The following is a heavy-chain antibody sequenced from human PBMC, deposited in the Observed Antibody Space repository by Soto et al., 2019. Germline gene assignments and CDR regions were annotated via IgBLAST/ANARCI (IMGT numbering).Heavy chain of an antibody. V-gene: IGHV3-11*06. CDR1: GFTFSDYY. CDR2: ISSSSSYT. Sequence: QVQLVESGGGLVKPGGSLRLSCAASGFTFSDYYMSWIRQAPGEGLEWVSYISSSSSYTNYADSVKGRFTISRDNAKNSLYLQMNSLRAEDTAVYYCARVGTGTTTQDYFDYWGQGTLVTVSS. CDR3: ARVGTGTTTQDYFDY. J-gene: IGHJ4*02. D-gene: IGHD1-7*01.